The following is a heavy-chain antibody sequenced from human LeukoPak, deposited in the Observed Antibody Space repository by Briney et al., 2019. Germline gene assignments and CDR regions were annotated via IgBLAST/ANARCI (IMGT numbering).Heavy chain of an antibody. CDR3: ARRRYSSNWYYFDY. V-gene: IGHV1-8*01. CDR1: GYTFTSYD. CDR2: MNPNSGNT. J-gene: IGHJ4*02. Sequence: ASVKVSYKASGYTFTSYDINWVRQATGQGLEWTGWMNPNSGNTGYVQKFQGRVTMTRNTSISTAYMELSSLRSEDTAVYYCARRRYSSNWYYFDYWGQGTLVTVSS. D-gene: IGHD6-13*01.